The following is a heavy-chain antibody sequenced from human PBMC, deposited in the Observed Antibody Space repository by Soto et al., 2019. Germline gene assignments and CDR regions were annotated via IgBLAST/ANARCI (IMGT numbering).Heavy chain of an antibody. J-gene: IGHJ4*02. V-gene: IGHV3-23*01. CDR1: GFTFSRYA. D-gene: IGHD6-6*01. Sequence: GGSLRLSCAASGFTFSRYAMSWVRQAPGKGLEWVSAISGSGGSTYYADSVKGRFTISRDNSKNTLYLQMNSLRAEDTAVYYCAKGYSSSPRGFVYWGQGTLVTVSS. CDR2: ISGSGGST. CDR3: AKGYSSSPRGFVY.